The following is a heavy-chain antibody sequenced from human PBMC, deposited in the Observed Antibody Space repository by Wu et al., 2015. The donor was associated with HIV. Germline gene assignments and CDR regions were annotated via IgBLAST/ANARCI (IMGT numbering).Heavy chain of an antibody. CDR2: IIPMYGTT. J-gene: IGHJ2*01. D-gene: IGHD1-26*01. CDR1: GGTFSSHP. CDR3: ARSYNGSPVYFDL. V-gene: IGHV1-69*15. Sequence: HVQLVQSGTEVKKPGSSVKISCKAYGGNPGGTFSSHPISWVRQAPGQGLEWMGRIIPMYGTTNYAQKFQGRFTITADESTTTAYLDLNNVTSEDTAIYYCARSYNGSPVYFDLWGRGTLVIVSS.